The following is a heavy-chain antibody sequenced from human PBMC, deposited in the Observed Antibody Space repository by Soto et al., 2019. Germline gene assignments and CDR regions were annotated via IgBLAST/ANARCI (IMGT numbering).Heavy chain of an antibody. D-gene: IGHD4-17*01. CDR1: GFTVSSNY. V-gene: IGHV3-53*04. CDR2: IYSGGST. J-gene: IGHJ6*02. Sequence: GGSLRLSCAASGFTVSSNYMSWVRQAPGKGLEWVSVIYSGGSTYYADSVKGRFTISRHNSKNTLYLQMNSLRAEDTAVYYCARDPPHDYGGNSEFYYGMDVLGQGTTVTVSS. CDR3: ARDPPHDYGGNSEFYYGMDV.